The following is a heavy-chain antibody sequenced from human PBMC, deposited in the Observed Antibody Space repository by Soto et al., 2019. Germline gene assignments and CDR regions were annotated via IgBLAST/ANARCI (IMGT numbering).Heavy chain of an antibody. CDR2: ISYDGSNK. CDR3: AKVSNDFWSGYYGYDY. Sequence: QVQLVESGGGVVQPGRSLRLSGAASGFTFSSYDMHWVRQAPGKGLEWVAVISYDGSNKYYADSVKGRFTISRDNSKNTLYLQMNSLRAEDTAVYYCAKVSNDFWSGYYGYDYWGQGTLVTVSS. J-gene: IGHJ4*02. V-gene: IGHV3-30*18. D-gene: IGHD3-3*01. CDR1: GFTFSSYD.